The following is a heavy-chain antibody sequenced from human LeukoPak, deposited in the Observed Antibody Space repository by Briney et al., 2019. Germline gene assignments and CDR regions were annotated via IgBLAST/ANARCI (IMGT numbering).Heavy chain of an antibody. J-gene: IGHJ3*02. V-gene: IGHV1-69*05. CDR3: ARDSGYGSGSYSPHGHDAFDI. CDR1: GGTFSGYA. CDR2: IIPIFGTA. Sequence: SVRVSCKASGGTFSGYAISWVRQAPGQGLEWMGRIIPIFGTANYAQKFQGRVTITTDESTSTAYMELSSLRSEATAVYYCARDSGYGSGSYSPHGHDAFDIWGQGTMVTVSS. D-gene: IGHD3-10*01.